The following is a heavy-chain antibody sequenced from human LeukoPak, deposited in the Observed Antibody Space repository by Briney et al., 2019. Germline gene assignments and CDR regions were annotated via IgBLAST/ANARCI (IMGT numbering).Heavy chain of an antibody. CDR3: ARAGWFGEFFDY. Sequence: SGGSLRLSCAASGFTFSDYYMSWIRQAPGKGLEWVSYISSSGSTIYYADSVKGRFTISRDNAKNSLYLQMNSLRAEDTAVSYCARAGWFGEFFDYWGQGTLVTVSS. V-gene: IGHV3-11*01. CDR2: ISSSGSTI. CDR1: GFTFSDYY. D-gene: IGHD3-10*01. J-gene: IGHJ4*02.